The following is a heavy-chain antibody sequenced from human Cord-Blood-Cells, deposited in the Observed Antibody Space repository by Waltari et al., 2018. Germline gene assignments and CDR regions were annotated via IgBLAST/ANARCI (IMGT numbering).Heavy chain of an antibody. CDR1: GFSRHSLC. D-gene: IGHD6-19*01. V-gene: IGHV3-30-3*01. Sequence: QVQRVESGGAMVQPGRSTRPSWAASGFSRHSLCLYWVRQAPGKGLEWVAVISYDGSNKYYADSVKGRFTISRDNSKNTLYLQMNSLRAEDTAVYYCAREVSSEGYWGQGTLVTVSS. J-gene: IGHJ4*02. CDR2: ISYDGSNK. CDR3: AREVSSEGY.